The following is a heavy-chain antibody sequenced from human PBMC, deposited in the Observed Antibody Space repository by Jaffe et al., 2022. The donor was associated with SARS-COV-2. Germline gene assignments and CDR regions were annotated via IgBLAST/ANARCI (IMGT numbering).Heavy chain of an antibody. J-gene: IGHJ4*02. CDR1: GDSVSSDYYY. CDR3: ARGRRGFSGTYTFDH. V-gene: IGHV4-61*01. CDR2: IYSSGST. Sequence: QVQLQESGPRQVKPSETLSLTCTVSGDSVSSDYYYWTWIRQPPGKGLEWIGYIYSSGSTNYNPSLKSRVTISVDTSRIQFSLKLSSVTAADTAVYFCARGRRGFSGTYTFDHWGRGALVTVSS. D-gene: IGHD1-26*01.